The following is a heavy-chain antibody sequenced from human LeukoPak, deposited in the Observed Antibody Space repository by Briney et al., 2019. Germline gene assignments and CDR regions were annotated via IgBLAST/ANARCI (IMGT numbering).Heavy chain of an antibody. CDR2: INPSDGVI. CDR1: VYTFTRYY. Sequence: ASVKVSCTASVYTFTRYYMHWVRQAPGQGLEWMGIINPSDGVIDYAQKFQDRVTMTRDTSTSTVYMELSSLRSEDTAVYYCARRGSGSYVLDYWGQGTLVTVSS. V-gene: IGHV1-46*01. CDR3: ARRGSGSYVLDY. D-gene: IGHD3-10*01. J-gene: IGHJ4*02.